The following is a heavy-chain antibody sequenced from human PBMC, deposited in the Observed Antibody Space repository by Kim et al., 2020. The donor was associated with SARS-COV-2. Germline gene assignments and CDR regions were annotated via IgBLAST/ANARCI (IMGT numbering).Heavy chain of an antibody. V-gene: IGHV4-34*01. CDR3: ASLGGDGFDY. J-gene: IGHJ4*02. Sequence: SETLSLTCAVYGGSFSGYYWSWIRQPPGKGLEWIGEINHSGSTNYNPSLKSRVTISVDTSKNQFSLKLSSVTAADTAVYYCASLGGDGFDYWGQGTLVTVSS. CDR2: INHSGST. CDR1: GGSFSGYY.